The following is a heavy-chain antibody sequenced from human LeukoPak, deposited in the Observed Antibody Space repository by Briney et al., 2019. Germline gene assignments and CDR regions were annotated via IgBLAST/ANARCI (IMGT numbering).Heavy chain of an antibody. CDR3: ARAPKGGVPAAISYWFDP. Sequence: ASLKVSCKASGYTFTSYDINWVRQATGQGLEWMGWMNPNSGNTGYAQKFQGRVTITRNTSISTAYMELSSLRSEDTAVYYCARAPKGGVPAAISYWFDPWGQGTLVTVSS. D-gene: IGHD2-2*01. CDR1: GYTFTSYD. J-gene: IGHJ5*02. CDR2: MNPNSGNT. V-gene: IGHV1-8*03.